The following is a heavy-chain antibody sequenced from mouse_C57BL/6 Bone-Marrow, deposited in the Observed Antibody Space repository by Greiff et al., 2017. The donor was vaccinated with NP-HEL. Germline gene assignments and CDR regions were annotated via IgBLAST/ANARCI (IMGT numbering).Heavy chain of an antibody. CDR1: GYAFTNYL. V-gene: IGHV1-54*01. CDR3: ARGDNGRYFDV. D-gene: IGHD3-3*01. CDR2: INPGSGGT. Sequence: QVQLQQSGAELVRPGTSVKVSCKASGYAFTNYLIEWVKQRPGQGLEWIGVINPGSGGTNYNEKFKGKATLTADKSSSTAYMQLSSLTSEDAAVYFCARGDNGRYFDVWGTGTTVTVSS. J-gene: IGHJ1*03.